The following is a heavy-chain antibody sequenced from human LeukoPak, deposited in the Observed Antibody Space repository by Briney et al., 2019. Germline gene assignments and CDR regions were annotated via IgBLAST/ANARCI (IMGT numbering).Heavy chain of an antibody. D-gene: IGHD1-26*01. J-gene: IGHJ6*03. CDR2: IYTSGST. V-gene: IGHV4-4*07. CDR3: ARDKLVGATTSYYYMDV. Sequence: SETLSLTCTVSGGSISSYYWSWIRQPAGKGLEWIGRIYTSGSTNYNPSLKSRVIMSVDTSKNQFSLKLSSVTAADTAVYYCARDKLVGATTSYYYMDVWGKGTTVTVSS. CDR1: GGSISSYY.